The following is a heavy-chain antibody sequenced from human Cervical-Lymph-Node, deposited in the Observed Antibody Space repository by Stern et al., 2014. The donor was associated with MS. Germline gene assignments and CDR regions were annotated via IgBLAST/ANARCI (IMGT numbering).Heavy chain of an antibody. CDR1: GDSFANYP. CDR3: ANPLPYAN. J-gene: IGHJ1*01. CDR2: VNPTDGRT. D-gene: IGHD4-17*01. Sequence: QVQLVESGAEVKKPGASVKVSCKASGDSFANYPIHWLRQAPGQGPEWMGIVNPTDGRTTYAQTFKGRVTMTRDTSTRTVYMELSSLRPEDTAMYFCANPLPYANWGQGTRVTVSS. V-gene: IGHV1-46*03.